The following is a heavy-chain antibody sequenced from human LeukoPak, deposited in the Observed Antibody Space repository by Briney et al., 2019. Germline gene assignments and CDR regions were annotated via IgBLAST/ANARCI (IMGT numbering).Heavy chain of an antibody. CDR3: AKGLNGYGSGSYSHLDAFDI. Sequence: GGPLRLSCAASGFNFSTYPMSWVRQAPGKGLEWVSTVSTSGRSTYYADSVKGRFTISSGNSKNTLSLQMNSLRAEDTAVYYCAKGLNGYGSGSYSHLDAFDIWGQGTLVTVSS. D-gene: IGHD3-10*01. V-gene: IGHV3-23*01. CDR2: VSTSGRST. CDR1: GFNFSTYP. J-gene: IGHJ3*02.